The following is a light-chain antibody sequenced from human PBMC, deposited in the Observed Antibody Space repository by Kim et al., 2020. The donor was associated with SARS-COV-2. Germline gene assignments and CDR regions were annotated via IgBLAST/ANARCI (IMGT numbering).Light chain of an antibody. Sequence: VTLTCPLSSGHTSYAIAWHQQQPEKGPRYLMNLYSDGSHNKGDGIPDRFSGSSSGAERYLTISSLQSEDEADYYCQTWGTGIPVVFGGGTQLTVL. V-gene: IGLV4-69*01. J-gene: IGLJ2*01. CDR2: LYSDGSH. CDR1: SGHTSYA. CDR3: QTWGTGIPVV.